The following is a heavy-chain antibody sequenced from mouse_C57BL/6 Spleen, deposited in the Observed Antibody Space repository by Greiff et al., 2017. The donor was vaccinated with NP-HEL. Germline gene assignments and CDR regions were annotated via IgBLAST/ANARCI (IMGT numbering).Heavy chain of an antibody. Sequence: DVKLQESGPGLVKPSQSLSLTCSVTGYSITSGYYWNWIRQFPGNKLEWMGYISYDGSNNYNPSLKNRISITRDTSKNQFFLKLNSVTTEDTATYYCARRPLYDSEAWFAYWGQGTLVTVSA. CDR2: ISYDGSN. V-gene: IGHV3-6*01. J-gene: IGHJ3*01. D-gene: IGHD2-3*01. CDR1: GYSITSGYY. CDR3: ARRPLYDSEAWFAY.